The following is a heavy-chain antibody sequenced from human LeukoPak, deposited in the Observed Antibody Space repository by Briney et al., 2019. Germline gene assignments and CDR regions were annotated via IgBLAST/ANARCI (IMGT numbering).Heavy chain of an antibody. CDR1: GGSISSSSYY. J-gene: IGHJ5*02. D-gene: IGHD6-19*01. V-gene: IGHV4-39*07. CDR2: IFYSGST. Sequence: SETLSLTCTVSGGSISSSSYYWGWIRQPPGKGLEWIGSIFYSGSTYYNPSLKSRVTISGDTSKNQFSLKLSSVTAADTAVYYCARVMTTGYSSGWYGGRGWFDPWGQGTLVTVSS. CDR3: ARVMTTGYSSGWYGGRGWFDP.